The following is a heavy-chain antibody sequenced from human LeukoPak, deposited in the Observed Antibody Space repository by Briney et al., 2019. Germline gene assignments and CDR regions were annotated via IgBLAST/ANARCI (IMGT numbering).Heavy chain of an antibody. CDR1: GFTFSDYA. D-gene: IGHD3-16*01. CDR2: ISATADLT. J-gene: IGHJ5*02. Sequence: PGGSLRLSCAASGFTFSDYAMAWVRQAPGKGLEWVSAISATADLTQYADSAQGRFTISRDNSKATLYLQLNSLTAADTAVYFCAKDVRSSYPTYNLFDPWGQGTLVTVS. CDR3: AKDVRSSYPTYNLFDP. V-gene: IGHV3-23*01.